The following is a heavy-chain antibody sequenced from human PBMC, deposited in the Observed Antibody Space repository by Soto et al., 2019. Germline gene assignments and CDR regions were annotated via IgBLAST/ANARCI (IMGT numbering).Heavy chain of an antibody. CDR3: AREEYSSTFDY. D-gene: IGHD6-6*01. J-gene: IGHJ4*02. V-gene: IGHV4-59*01. Sequence: ASQTLSLTCTVSGGSISSFYWSWIRQPPGKGLEWIGYIYYSGSTNYNPSLKSRVTISVDTSKNQFSLKLSSVTAADTAVYYCAREEYSSTFDYWGQGTLVTVSS. CDR2: IYYSGST. CDR1: GGSISSFY.